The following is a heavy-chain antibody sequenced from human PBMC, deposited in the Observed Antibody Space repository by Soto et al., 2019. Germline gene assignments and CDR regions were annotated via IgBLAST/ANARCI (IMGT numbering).Heavy chain of an antibody. Sequence: EVQLVESGGGLVKPGGSLRLSCAASGFTFSSYSMNWVRQAPGKGLEWVSSISSSSSYIYYADSVKGRFTISRDNAKNSLYLQMNSLRAEDTAVYYCARDITRGSGGGYWGQGTLVTVSS. CDR1: GFTFSSYS. V-gene: IGHV3-21*01. CDR2: ISSSSSYI. J-gene: IGHJ4*02. CDR3: ARDITRGSGGGY. D-gene: IGHD3-10*01.